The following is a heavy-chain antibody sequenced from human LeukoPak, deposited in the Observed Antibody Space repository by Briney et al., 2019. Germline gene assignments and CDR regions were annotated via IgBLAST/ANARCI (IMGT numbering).Heavy chain of an antibody. CDR2: IRRRAYGGQA. CDR3: SRNGLVDFDY. CDR1: GFAFYDFA. V-gene: IGHV3-49*04. J-gene: IGHJ4*02. Sequence: GGSLRLSCTTSGFAFYDFAMSWVRQPAGKGLAWVGFIRRRAYGGQAEYAASVKGRFIISRDDSKGIAYLQMNSLKTEDTAVYYCSRNGLVDFDYWGQGSRVIVSP.